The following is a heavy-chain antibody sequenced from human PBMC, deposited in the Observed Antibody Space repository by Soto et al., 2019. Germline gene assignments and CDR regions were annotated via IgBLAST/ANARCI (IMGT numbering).Heavy chain of an antibody. J-gene: IGHJ2*01. D-gene: IGHD3-16*01. V-gene: IGHV2-5*01. CDR2: IFWNDDK. CDR3: AHTLSSDDYVSWYFDL. CDR1: GFALTTNGGG. Sequence: SGPTLVNPTQTLTLTCTFSGFALTTNGGGVRWIRQSPGKALERLALIFWNDDKRYSPSLKSRLPIAKDTSKNQVVLTVTNMDPVDTATYFCAHTLSSDDYVSWYFDLWGRGTLVTVSS.